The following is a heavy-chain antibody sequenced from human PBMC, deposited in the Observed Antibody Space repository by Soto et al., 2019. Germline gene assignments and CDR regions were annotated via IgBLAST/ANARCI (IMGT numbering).Heavy chain of an antibody. CDR2: IYYSGST. V-gene: IGHV4-59*11. Sequence: SETLSLTCTVSGGSIFSHYWGWIRQPPGKGLEYIGYIYYSGSTNYNPSLKSRFTILVDMSREQFSLKLTSVTAADTAVYYCARGHNLGGSTFDIWGQGTSVTVS. D-gene: IGHD3-16*01. CDR1: GGSIFSHY. J-gene: IGHJ3*02. CDR3: ARGHNLGGSTFDI.